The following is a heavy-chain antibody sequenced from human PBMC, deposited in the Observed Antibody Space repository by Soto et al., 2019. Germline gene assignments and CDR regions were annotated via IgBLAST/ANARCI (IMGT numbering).Heavy chain of an antibody. CDR2: IKQDGSEK. CDR1: GFTLSSYW. CDR3: ARVIIAAAGMLDY. D-gene: IGHD6-13*01. J-gene: IGHJ4*02. V-gene: IGHV3-7*03. Sequence: EVQLVESGGGLVQPGGSLRLSCAASGFTLSSYWMSWVRQAPGKGLEWVANIKQDGSEKYYVDSVKGRFTISRDNAKNSLYLQMNSLRAEDTAVYYCARVIIAAAGMLDYWGQGTLVTVSS.